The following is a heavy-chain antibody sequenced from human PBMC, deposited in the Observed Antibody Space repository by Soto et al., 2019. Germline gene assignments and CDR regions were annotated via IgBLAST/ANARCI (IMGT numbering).Heavy chain of an antibody. D-gene: IGHD3-9*01. J-gene: IGHJ4*02. CDR3: AKESPLRYFDLSSRGFDY. CDR1: GFTFDDYA. CDR2: ISWNSGSI. V-gene: IGHV3-9*01. Sequence: HPGGSLRLSCAASGFTFDDYAMHWVRQAPGKGLEWVSGISWNSGSIGYADSVKGRFTISRDNAKNSLYLQMNSLRAEDTALYYCAKESPLRYFDLSSRGFDYWGQGTLVTVSS.